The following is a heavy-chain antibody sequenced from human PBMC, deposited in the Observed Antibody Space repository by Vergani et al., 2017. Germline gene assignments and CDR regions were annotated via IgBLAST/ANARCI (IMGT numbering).Heavy chain of an antibody. Sequence: EVQLVESGGGLVKPGGSLRLSCAASGFTFSNAWMSWVRQAPGKGLEWVGRIKSKTDGGTTDYAAPVKGRFTISRDDSKNTLYLQMNSLKTEDTAVYYCTTPEYQLEGLDYYYMDVWGKGTTVTVSS. CDR3: TTPEYQLEGLDYYYMDV. V-gene: IGHV3-15*01. CDR1: GFTFSNAW. J-gene: IGHJ6*03. CDR2: IKSKTDGGTT. D-gene: IGHD2-2*01.